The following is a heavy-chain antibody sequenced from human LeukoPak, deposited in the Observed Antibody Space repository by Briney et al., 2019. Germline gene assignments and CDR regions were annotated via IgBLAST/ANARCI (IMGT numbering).Heavy chain of an antibody. Sequence: SETLSLTCAVYGGSFSGYYWSWIRQPPGKGLEWIGEINHSGSTNYNPSLKSRVTISVDTSKNQFSLKLNSVTAADTAMYYCQSRFLEWLLDYWGQRTLVTVSS. V-gene: IGHV4-34*01. CDR3: QSRFLEWLLDY. J-gene: IGHJ4*02. CDR2: INHSGST. CDR1: GGSFSGYY. D-gene: IGHD3-3*01.